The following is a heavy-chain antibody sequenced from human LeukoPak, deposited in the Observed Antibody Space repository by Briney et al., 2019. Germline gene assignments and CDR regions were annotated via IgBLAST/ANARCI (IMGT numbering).Heavy chain of an antibody. CDR2: IRYDGSNK. V-gene: IGHV3-30*02. CDR3: AKEGTASKPSDLDY. J-gene: IGHJ4*02. CDR1: GFIFSDYG. D-gene: IGHD1/OR15-1a*01. Sequence: GGSLRLSCAASGFIFSDYGMHWVRQAPGKGLGGVTFIRYDGSNKYYVDSVKGRFTISRDNSKNILYLQMNSLSSEDTAVYYCAKEGTASKPSDLDYWGQGTLVTVSS.